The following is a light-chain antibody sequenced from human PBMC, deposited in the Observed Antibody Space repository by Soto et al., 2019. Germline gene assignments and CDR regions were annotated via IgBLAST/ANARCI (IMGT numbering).Light chain of an antibody. CDR3: HQRSNWIFA. CDR1: QSISYN. J-gene: IGKJ3*01. Sequence: EIVLTQSPATLSLSPGERATLSCRASQSISYNLAWYQQKPGQAPRLLIYDASNRATGVPARFSGSGSGTDFTLSISSLEPEDFAVYYCHQRSNWIFAFGPGTKV. CDR2: DAS. V-gene: IGKV3-11*01.